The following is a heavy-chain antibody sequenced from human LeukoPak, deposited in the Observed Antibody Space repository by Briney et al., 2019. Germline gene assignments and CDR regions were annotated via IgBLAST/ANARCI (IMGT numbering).Heavy chain of an antibody. CDR2: ISSRSGNYT. Sequence: GGSLRLSCAASGXTFSDYYMTWIRQAPGKGLEWISYISSRSGNYTRYADSVKGRFTISRDNAKNSLYLQMNSLRADDTAIYYCARDSLVDYIDFWGQGTLVTVSS. V-gene: IGHV3-11*06. D-gene: IGHD2-15*01. CDR3: ARDSLVDYIDF. CDR1: GXTFSDYY. J-gene: IGHJ4*02.